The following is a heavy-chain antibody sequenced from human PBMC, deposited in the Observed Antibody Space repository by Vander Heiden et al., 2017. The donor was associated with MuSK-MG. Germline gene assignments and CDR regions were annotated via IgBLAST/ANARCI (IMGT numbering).Heavy chain of an antibody. J-gene: IGHJ6*03. D-gene: IGHD6-19*01. Sequence: GASVKVSCKASGYTFTGYYMHWVRQAPGQGLEWMGWINPNSGGTNYAQKFQGRVTMTRDTSISTAYMELSRLRSDDTAVYYCARSPVAGDYYYMDVWGKGTTVTVSS. CDR3: ARSPVAGDYYYMDV. V-gene: IGHV1-2*02. CDR1: GYTFTGYY. CDR2: INPNSGGT.